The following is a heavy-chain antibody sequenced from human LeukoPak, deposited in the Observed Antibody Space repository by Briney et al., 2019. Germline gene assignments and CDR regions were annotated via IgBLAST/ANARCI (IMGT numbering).Heavy chain of an antibody. D-gene: IGHD3-22*01. V-gene: IGHV4-59*01. Sequence: QPPGTGLEWIGYIYYSGSTNYNPSLKSRVTISVDTSKNQFSLKLSSVTAADTAVYYCASTPQIGAADYFDYWGQGTLVTVSS. J-gene: IGHJ4*02. CDR2: IYYSGST. CDR3: ASTPQIGAADYFDY.